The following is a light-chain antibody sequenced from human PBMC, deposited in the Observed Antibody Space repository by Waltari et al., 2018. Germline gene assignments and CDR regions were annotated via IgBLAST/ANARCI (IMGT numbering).Light chain of an antibody. Sequence: LYSPNNKNDLAWFQQKAGQPPKLLIYWASSRESGVPDRFSGSGSGSDFTLTISSLQAEDVAVYYCQQYYANPRTFGQGTRVEIK. CDR2: WAS. CDR1: LYSPNNKND. V-gene: IGKV4-1*01. J-gene: IGKJ1*01. CDR3: QQYYANPRT.